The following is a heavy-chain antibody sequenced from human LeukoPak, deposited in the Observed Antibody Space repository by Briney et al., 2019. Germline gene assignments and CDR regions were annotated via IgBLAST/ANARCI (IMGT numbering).Heavy chain of an antibody. Sequence: GGSLRLSCAASGFTFSSYAMSWVRQAPGKGLEWVSAISGSGGSTYYADSVKGRFTISRDNSKNTLYLQMNSLRAEDTAVYYCAKCYDFWSGYPCGMDVWGQGTTVTVSS. CDR1: GFTFSSYA. D-gene: IGHD3-3*01. V-gene: IGHV3-23*01. CDR2: ISGSGGST. CDR3: AKCYDFWSGYPCGMDV. J-gene: IGHJ6*02.